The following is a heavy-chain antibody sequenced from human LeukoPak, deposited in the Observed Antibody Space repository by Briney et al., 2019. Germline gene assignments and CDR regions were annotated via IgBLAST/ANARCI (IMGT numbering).Heavy chain of an antibody. CDR2: INPDGSEK. Sequence: PGGSLRLSCAAPGFRFGSDWMSWVRQAPGKGLEWVANINPDGSEKYYVDSVKGRFTISRDNDKNSLYLRLNSLRADDTAVYYCVRYYDPPVGDAFDIWGQGTLVTVSS. J-gene: IGHJ3*02. V-gene: IGHV3-7*01. CDR1: GFRFGSDW. D-gene: IGHD3-16*01. CDR3: VRYYDPPVGDAFDI.